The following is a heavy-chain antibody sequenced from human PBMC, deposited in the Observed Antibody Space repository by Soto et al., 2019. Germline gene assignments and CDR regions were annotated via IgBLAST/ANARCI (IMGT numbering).Heavy chain of an antibody. D-gene: IGHD2-21*02. CDR3: ARSFPRFTAPDS. V-gene: IGHV3-48*03. CDR1: GFIFSNYE. Sequence: VHLVESGGGLVQPGGSLRLSCAASGFIFSNYEMNWVRQAPGKGLQWVSFISPTGNKIYYGESVKGRFTISRDNAKNSVFLQMNSLTAEDTAVYFCARSFPRFTAPDSWGQGTLVTVAS. J-gene: IGHJ5*01. CDR2: ISPTGNKI.